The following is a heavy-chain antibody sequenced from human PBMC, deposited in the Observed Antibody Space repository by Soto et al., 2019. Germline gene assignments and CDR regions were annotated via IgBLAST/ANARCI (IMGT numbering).Heavy chain of an antibody. CDR3: ARGYSSGWYELDY. V-gene: IGHV3-30-3*01. J-gene: IGHJ4*02. CDR2: ISYDGSNK. CDR1: GFTFSSYA. Sequence: QVQLVESGGGVVQPGRSLRLSCAASGFTFSSYAMHWVRQAPGKGLEWVAVISYDGSNKYYADAVKGRFTISRDNSKNTLYLQMNSLRAEDTAVYYCARGYSSGWYELDYWGQGTLVTVSS. D-gene: IGHD6-19*01.